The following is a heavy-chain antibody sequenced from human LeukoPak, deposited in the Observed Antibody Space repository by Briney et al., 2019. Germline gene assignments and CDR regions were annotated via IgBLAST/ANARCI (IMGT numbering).Heavy chain of an antibody. J-gene: IGHJ3*02. D-gene: IGHD6-13*01. CDR2: IRYDGSNK. CDR1: GFTFSSYG. V-gene: IGHV3-30*02. CDR3: AKGKSSSWFDAFDI. Sequence: GGSLRLSCAASGFTFSSYGMHRVRQAPGKGLEWVAFIRYDGSNKYYADSVKGRFTISRDNSKNTLYLQMNSLKTEDTAVYYCAKGKSSSWFDAFDIWGQGTMVTVSS.